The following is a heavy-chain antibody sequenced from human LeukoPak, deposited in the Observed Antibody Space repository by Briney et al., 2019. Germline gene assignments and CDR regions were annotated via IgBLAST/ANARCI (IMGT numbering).Heavy chain of an antibody. CDR2: IIPIFGTA. CDR1: GGTFISYA. V-gene: IGHV1-69*13. D-gene: IGHD6-19*01. J-gene: IGHJ4*02. CDR3: ARGRDSGWLTTYYFDY. Sequence: GASVKVSCKASGGTFISYAISWVRQAPGQGLEWMGGIIPIFGTANYAQKFQGRVTITADESTSTAYMELSSLRSEDTAVYYCARGRDSGWLTTYYFDYWGQGTLVTVSS.